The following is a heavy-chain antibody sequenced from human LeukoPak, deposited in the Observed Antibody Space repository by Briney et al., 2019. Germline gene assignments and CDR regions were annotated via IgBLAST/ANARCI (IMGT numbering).Heavy chain of an antibody. V-gene: IGHV1-69*04. J-gene: IGHJ4*02. CDR1: GGTFSSYA. Sequence: SVKVSCKASGGTFSSYAISWVRQAPGQGLEWMGRIIPILGIANYAQKFQGRVTITADKSTSTAYMELSSLRSEDTAVYYCAREAETNYGSGSYYPPYINYWGQGTLVTVSS. CDR2: IIPILGIA. D-gene: IGHD3-10*01. CDR3: AREAETNYGSGSYYPPYINY.